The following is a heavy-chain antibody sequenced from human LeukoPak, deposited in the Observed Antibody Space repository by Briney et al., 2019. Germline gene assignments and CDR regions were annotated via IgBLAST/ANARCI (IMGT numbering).Heavy chain of an antibody. CDR3: AKDPMTTVTTTAY. J-gene: IGHJ4*02. CDR2: ISDSDGST. Sequence: GGSLRLSCAASGFTFSSYAMSWVRQAPGKGLEWVSSISDSDGSTYYADSVKGRFTISRDNSKNTLYLQMNSLRAEDTAVYYCAKDPMTTVTTTAYWGQGTLGTVSS. CDR1: GFTFSSYA. V-gene: IGHV3-23*01. D-gene: IGHD4-17*01.